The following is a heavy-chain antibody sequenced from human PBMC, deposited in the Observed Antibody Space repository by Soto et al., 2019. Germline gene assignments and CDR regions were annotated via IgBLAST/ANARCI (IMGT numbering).Heavy chain of an antibody. V-gene: IGHV5-10-1*03. CDR2: IDPSDSYT. D-gene: IGHD3-22*01. CDR3: ARHSIYYDSSGYPGPYFDY. Sequence: EVQLVQSGAEVKKPGESLRISCKGSGYSFTSYWISWVRQMPGKGLEWMGRIDPSDSYTNYSPSFQGHVTISAYKSISTAYLQWSSLKASDTAMYYCARHSIYYDSSGYPGPYFDYWGQGTLVTVSS. CDR1: GYSFTSYW. J-gene: IGHJ4*02.